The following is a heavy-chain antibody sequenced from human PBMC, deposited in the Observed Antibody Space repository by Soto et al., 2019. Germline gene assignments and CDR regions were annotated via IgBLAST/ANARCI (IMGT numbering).Heavy chain of an antibody. D-gene: IGHD1-1*01. V-gene: IGHV4-59*01. CDR1: GGSISSYY. Sequence: SETLSLTCIVSGGSISSYYWSWIRQPPGKGLEWIGYIYYSGSTNYNPSLKSRVTISVDTSKNQFSLKLSSVTAADTAVYYCARTLPNRQLFDSWSQGTLVTVSS. CDR3: ARTLPNRQLFDS. CDR2: IYYSGST. J-gene: IGHJ4*02.